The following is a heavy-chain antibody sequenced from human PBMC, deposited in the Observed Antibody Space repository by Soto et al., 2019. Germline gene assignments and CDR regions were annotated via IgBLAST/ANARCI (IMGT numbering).Heavy chain of an antibody. CDR2: RYYSEST. J-gene: IGHJ4*02. D-gene: IGHD2-15*01. CDR3: ARTKCSGGSCNSWSLDY. Sequence: SETLSLTCTVSGGSITTGGYYWICIRQLPGKGLEWIGHRYYSESTYYNPSLKSRVSISLGTSKNQFSLKLSFVTAADTAMYYCARTKCSGGSCNSWSLDYWGKGTPVTVSS. V-gene: IGHV4-31*03. CDR1: GGSITTGGYY.